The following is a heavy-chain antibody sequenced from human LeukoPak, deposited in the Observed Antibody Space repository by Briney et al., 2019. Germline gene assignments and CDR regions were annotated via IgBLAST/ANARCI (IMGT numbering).Heavy chain of an antibody. CDR2: IYSDGST. CDR3: ARAEDNTGWYRLVY. Sequence: GGSLRLSCAASGFTVSSSYMSWVRQAPGKGLEWVSVIYSDGSTYFADSVKGRFTISRDNSKNTLYLQVNSLRAEDTAVYYCARAEDNTGWYRLVYWGQGTLVTVSS. V-gene: IGHV3-66*01. J-gene: IGHJ4*02. D-gene: IGHD6-19*01. CDR1: GFTVSSSY.